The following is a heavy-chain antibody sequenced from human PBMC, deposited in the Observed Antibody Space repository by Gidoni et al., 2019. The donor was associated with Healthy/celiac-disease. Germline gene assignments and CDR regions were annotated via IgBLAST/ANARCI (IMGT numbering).Heavy chain of an antibody. CDR2: MNPNSGNT. V-gene: IGHV1-8*01. CDR1: GYTFTSYD. Sequence: QVQLVQSGAEVKKPGASVKVSCKASGYTFTSYDINWVRQATGQGLEWMGWMNPNSGNTGYAQKFQGRVTMTRNTSISTAYMELSSLRSEDTAVYYCARGRIMKRTMVRGVIIDYWGQGTLVTVSS. CDR3: ARGRIMKRTMVRGVIIDY. J-gene: IGHJ4*02. D-gene: IGHD3-10*01.